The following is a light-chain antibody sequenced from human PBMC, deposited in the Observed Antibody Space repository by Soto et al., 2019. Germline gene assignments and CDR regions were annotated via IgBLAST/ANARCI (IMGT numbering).Light chain of an antibody. CDR3: SSYISNSIVV. V-gene: IGLV2-14*01. J-gene: IGLJ2*01. Sequence: QYVLTQPASVSGSPGQSITISCTGTSSDVGDYNYVSWYQQHPGKAPKLMIYEVSHRLSGVSNRFSGSKSGYTASLTISGLQDEDEADYYCSSYISNSIVVFGGGTKLTVL. CDR2: EVS. CDR1: SSDVGDYNY.